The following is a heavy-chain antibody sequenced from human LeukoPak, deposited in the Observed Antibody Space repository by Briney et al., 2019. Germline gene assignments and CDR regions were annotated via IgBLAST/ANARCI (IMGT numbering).Heavy chain of an antibody. CDR1: GFTFSDYY. D-gene: IGHD6-6*01. Sequence: PGGSLRLSCAASGFTFSDYYMSWIRQAPGKGLEWVSYISSSGSTIYYADSVKGRFTISRDNAKNSLYLQMNSLRAEDTAVYYCARVASSSSWEDGVDYLDYWGQGTLVTVSS. J-gene: IGHJ4*02. CDR3: ARVASSSSWEDGVDYLDY. CDR2: ISSSGSTI. V-gene: IGHV3-11*04.